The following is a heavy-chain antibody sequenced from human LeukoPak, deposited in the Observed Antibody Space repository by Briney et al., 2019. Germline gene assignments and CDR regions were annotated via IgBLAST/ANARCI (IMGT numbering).Heavy chain of an antibody. D-gene: IGHD3-22*01. CDR3: AKYYYDSSGYSYFQH. V-gene: IGHV3-30*02. CDR2: IRYDGSNK. J-gene: IGHJ1*01. Sequence: GGSLRLSCAASGFTFSSYGMHWVRQAPGKGLEWVAFIRYDGSNKYYADSVKGRFTISRDNSKNTLYLQMNSLRAEDTAVYYCAKYYYDSSGYSYFQHWGQGTLVTVSS. CDR1: GFTFSSYG.